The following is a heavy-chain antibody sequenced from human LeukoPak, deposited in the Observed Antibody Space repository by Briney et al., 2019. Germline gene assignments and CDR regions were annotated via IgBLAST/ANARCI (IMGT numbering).Heavy chain of an antibody. CDR2: ISSSSSYI. CDR3: ARKVDPFDI. Sequence: GGSLRLSCAASGFTFSSYSMNWVRQAPGKGLGWVSSISSSSSYIYYADSVKGRFTVSRDNAKNSLYLQMNSLRAEDTAVYYCARKVDPFDIWGQGTMVTVSS. D-gene: IGHD2-15*01. J-gene: IGHJ3*02. CDR1: GFTFSSYS. V-gene: IGHV3-21*01.